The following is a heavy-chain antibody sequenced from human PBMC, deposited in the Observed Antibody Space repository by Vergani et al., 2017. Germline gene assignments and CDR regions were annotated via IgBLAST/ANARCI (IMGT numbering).Heavy chain of an antibody. J-gene: IGHJ5*02. CDR2: IIPIFGTA. CDR3: ARTIVVVPTAMGWFDP. Sequence: QVHLVQSGAEVKKPGASVKVSCKASGGTFSSYAISWVRQAPGQGLEWMGGIIPIFGTATYAQKFQGRVTITADESTSTVYMELSSLRSEDTAVYYCARTIVVVPTAMGWFDPWGQGTLVTVSS. CDR1: GGTFSSYA. V-gene: IGHV1-69*01. D-gene: IGHD2-2*01.